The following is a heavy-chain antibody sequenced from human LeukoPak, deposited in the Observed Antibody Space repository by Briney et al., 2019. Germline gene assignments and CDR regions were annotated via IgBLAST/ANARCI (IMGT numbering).Heavy chain of an antibody. CDR2: ISGSGGST. V-gene: IGHV3-23*01. J-gene: IGHJ4*02. CDR1: GFTFSSYA. Sequence: GGSLRLSCAASGFTFSSYAMSWVRQAPGEGLEWVSAISGSGGSTYYADSVKGRFTISRDNSKNTLYLQMNSLRAEDTAVYYCAKSSGFSYGSGYSFDYWGQGTLVTVSS. CDR3: AKSSGFSYGSGYSFDY. D-gene: IGHD5-18*01.